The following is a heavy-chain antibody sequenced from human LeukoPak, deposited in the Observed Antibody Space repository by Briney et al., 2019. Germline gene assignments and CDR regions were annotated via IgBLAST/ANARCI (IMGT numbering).Heavy chain of an antibody. J-gene: IGHJ4*02. CDR3: ARYDVWGSYRAFDY. D-gene: IGHD3-16*02. CDR1: GYSISSGYY. Sequence: SETLSLTCTVSGYSISSGYYWGWIRQPPGKGLEWIGSIYHSESTYYNPSLKSRVTISVDTSKNQFSLKLSSVTAADTAVYYCARYDVWGSYRAFDYWGQGTLVTVSS. CDR2: IYHSEST. V-gene: IGHV4-38-2*02.